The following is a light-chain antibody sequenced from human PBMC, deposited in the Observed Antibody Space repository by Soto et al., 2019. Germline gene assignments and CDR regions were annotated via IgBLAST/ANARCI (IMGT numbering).Light chain of an antibody. J-gene: IGLJ1*01. V-gene: IGLV2-14*01. CDR1: SSDVGGYNF. Sequence: QSALAQPASASGSPGQSITISCTGTSSDVGGYNFVSWYQQHPGQAPKVIILEVTKRPSGVSNRFSGSKSGNTASLTISGLQAEDEADYYCSSLTSSITYVFGTGTKVTVL. CDR3: SSLTSSITYV. CDR2: EVT.